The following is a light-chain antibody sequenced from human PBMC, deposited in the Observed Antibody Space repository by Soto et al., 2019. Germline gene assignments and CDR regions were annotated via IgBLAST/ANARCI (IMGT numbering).Light chain of an antibody. CDR2: ATY. Sequence: DIQLTQSPSFLSASVGDRVTITCRASQDISSYLAWYQQKPGKAPKVLIYATYTLQNGVPSRFSGSGSGTDFTLTISSLQPEDFATYYCQQLNSYPRTFGQGTKLEIK. V-gene: IGKV1-9*01. CDR3: QQLNSYPRT. CDR1: QDISSY. J-gene: IGKJ2*01.